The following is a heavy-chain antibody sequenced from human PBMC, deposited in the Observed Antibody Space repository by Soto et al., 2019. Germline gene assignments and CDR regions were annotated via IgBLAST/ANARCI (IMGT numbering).Heavy chain of an antibody. CDR2: INYDGTRT. Sequence: EAQLVESGGDLVQPGGSLRLSCAASKFTFSNYWMHWVRQAPGKGLMWVSRINYDGTRTAYADSVKGRFTISRDNTKDTLFLYMDGLRAEDTAVYYCARVATGSYDWFDPWGQGTLVTVSS. CDR1: KFTFSNYW. J-gene: IGHJ5*02. D-gene: IGHD1-26*01. CDR3: ARVATGSYDWFDP. V-gene: IGHV3-74*01.